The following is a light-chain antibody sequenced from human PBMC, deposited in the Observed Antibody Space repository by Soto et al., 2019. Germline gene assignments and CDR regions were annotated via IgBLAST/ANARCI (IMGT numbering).Light chain of an antibody. CDR2: WAS. CDR1: QSVLYNSDNKNY. CDR3: QQYYTTLS. V-gene: IGKV4-1*01. J-gene: IGKJ4*01. Sequence: DIVMTQSPDSLAVSLGERATINCKSSQSVLYNSDNKNYLAWYQQKAGQPPKLLIYWASTRDSGVPDRFSGGGYGADFTLTINNLQAEDVAVYYCQQYYTTLSFGGGNKVEIK.